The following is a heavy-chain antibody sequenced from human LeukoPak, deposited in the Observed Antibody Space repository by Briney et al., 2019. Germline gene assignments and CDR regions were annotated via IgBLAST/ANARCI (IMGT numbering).Heavy chain of an antibody. CDR3: AKDQGIAVAGTDDAFDI. CDR1: GFTFSNYG. Sequence: GGSLRLSCAASGFTFSNYGMHWVRQAPGKGLEWVGVIAYDGSNEYYAELVKGRFTISRDNSKNTLYLQMYSRRAEDTAVYFCAKDQGIAVAGTDDAFDIWGQGTRVTVSS. V-gene: IGHV3-30*18. CDR2: IAYDGSNE. D-gene: IGHD6-19*01. J-gene: IGHJ3*02.